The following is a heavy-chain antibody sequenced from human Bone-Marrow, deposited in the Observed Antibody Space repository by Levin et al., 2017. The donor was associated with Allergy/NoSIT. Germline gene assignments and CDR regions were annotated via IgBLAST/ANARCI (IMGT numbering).Heavy chain of an antibody. CDR3: ASAYSSGYYNLYYDYGMDV. CDR2: ISSSGSTI. Sequence: GESLKISCAASGFTFSDYYMSWIRQAPGKGLEWDSYISSSGSTIYYADSVKGRFTISRDNAKNSLYLQMNSLRAEDTAVYYCASAYSSGYYNLYYDYGMDVWGQGTTVTVSS. J-gene: IGHJ6*02. D-gene: IGHD3-22*01. CDR1: GFTFSDYY. V-gene: IGHV3-11*01.